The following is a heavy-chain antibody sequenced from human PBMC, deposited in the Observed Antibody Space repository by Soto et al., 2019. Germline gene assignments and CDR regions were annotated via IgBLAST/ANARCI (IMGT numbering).Heavy chain of an antibody. Sequence: QVQLQESGPGLVKPSQTLSLTCTVSGGSISSGTSYWSWIRQRPGKGLEWIGYIFYSGSFYYTPSLRGRVMILADTSKNQFTLRLSSVTAADTAVYYCARAPETPSILGVALPHFFDYWGQGALVTVSS. D-gene: IGHD3-3*01. V-gene: IGHV4-31*03. J-gene: IGHJ4*02. CDR2: IFYSGSF. CDR3: ARAPETPSILGVALPHFFDY. CDR1: GGSISSGTSY.